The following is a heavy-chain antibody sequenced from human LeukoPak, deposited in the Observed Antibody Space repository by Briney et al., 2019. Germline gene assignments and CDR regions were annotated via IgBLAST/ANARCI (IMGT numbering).Heavy chain of an antibody. CDR2: ISLTGET. J-gene: IGHJ4*02. Sequence: PSETLSLTCAVYGGSFSGYYWSWVRQPPGQGLEWIGEISLTGETNYNPSLNGRVTMSLDKSRNQLSLKLTSVTAADTAIYYCSRESGAFCPFDYWGQGTLVIVPP. CDR3: SRESGAFCPFDY. D-gene: IGHD1-26*01. CDR1: GGSFSGYY. V-gene: IGHV4-34*01.